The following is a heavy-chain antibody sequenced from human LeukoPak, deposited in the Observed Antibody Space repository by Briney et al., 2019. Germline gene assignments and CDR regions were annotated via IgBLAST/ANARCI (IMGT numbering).Heavy chain of an antibody. D-gene: IGHD4-17*01. CDR1: GFTFCDYA. CDR3: TREAGYGDYIFDY. CDR2: IRSKAYGGTT. V-gene: IGHV3-49*03. Sequence: GSLRLSCTASGFTFCDYAMSWFRQAPGKGLEWVSFIRSKAYGGTTEYAASVKGRFTISRDDSKSIAYLQMNSLNTEDTAVYYCTREAGYGDYIFDYWGQGTLVTVSS. J-gene: IGHJ4*02.